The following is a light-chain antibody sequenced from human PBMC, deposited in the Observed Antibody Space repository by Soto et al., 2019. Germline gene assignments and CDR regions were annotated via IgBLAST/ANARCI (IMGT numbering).Light chain of an antibody. Sequence: DIQMTQSPSTLSASVGDRVTITCRASQSISSWLAWYQQKPGTAPKLLICKASTLQSGVPSRFSGSGSGTEFTLTISSLQPDDFATYYCQQYSDNWTFGQGTKVDIK. V-gene: IGKV1-5*03. J-gene: IGKJ1*01. CDR1: QSISSW. CDR2: KAS. CDR3: QQYSDNWT.